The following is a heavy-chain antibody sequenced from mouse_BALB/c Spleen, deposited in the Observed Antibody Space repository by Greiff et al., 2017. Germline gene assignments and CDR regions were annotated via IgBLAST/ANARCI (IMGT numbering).Heavy chain of an antibody. J-gene: IGHJ2*01. CDR2: ISYSGST. V-gene: IGHV3-2*02. CDR1: GYSITSDYA. D-gene: IGHD1-1*01. CDR3: ARGITTVVADY. Sequence: EVQLQESGPGLVKPSQSLSLTCTVTGYSITSDYAWNWIRQFPGNKLEWMGYISYSGSTSYNPSLKSRISITRDTSKNQFFLQLNSVTTEDTATYYCARGITTVVADYWGQGTTLTVSS.